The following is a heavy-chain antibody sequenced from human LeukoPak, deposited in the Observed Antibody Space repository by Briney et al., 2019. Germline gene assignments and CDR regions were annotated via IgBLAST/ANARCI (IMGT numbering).Heavy chain of an antibody. CDR3: ARCPRAAFDI. V-gene: IGHV4-59*01. J-gene: IGHJ3*02. Sequence: PSETLSLTRTVSGGSISSYYWSWIRQPPGKGLEWIGYIYYSGSTNYNPSLKSRVTISVDTSKNQFSLKLSSVTAADTAVYYCARCPRAAFDIWGQGTMVTVSS. CDR1: GGSISSYY. CDR2: IYYSGST.